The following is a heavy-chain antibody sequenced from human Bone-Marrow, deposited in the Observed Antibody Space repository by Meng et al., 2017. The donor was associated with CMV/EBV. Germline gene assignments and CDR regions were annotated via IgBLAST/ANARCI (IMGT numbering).Heavy chain of an antibody. V-gene: IGHV1-46*01. J-gene: IGHJ4*02. D-gene: IGHD6-19*01. CDR3: ARVGSSGWYEY. CDR1: GYTFTSDY. Sequence: QVQLLQFGHEGKMPGASVKVSCMASGYTFTSDYMHWVRQAPGQGLEWMGIINPSGGSTSYAQKFQGRVTMTRDTSTSTVYMELSSLRSEDTAVYYCARVGSSGWYEYWGQGTLVTVSS. CDR2: INPSGGST.